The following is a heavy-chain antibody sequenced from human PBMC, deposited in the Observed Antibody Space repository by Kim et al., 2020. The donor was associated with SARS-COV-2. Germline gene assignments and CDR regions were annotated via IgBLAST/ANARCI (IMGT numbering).Heavy chain of an antibody. Sequence: SETLSLTCTVSGGSISSYYWSWIRQPPGKGLEWIGYIYYSGSTNYNPSLKSRVTISLDTSKNQFSLKLSSVTAADTAVYYCARGREGYTSSWYLDYWGQGTLVTVSS. CDR3: ARGREGYTSSWYLDY. D-gene: IGHD6-13*01. CDR1: GGSISSYY. J-gene: IGHJ4*02. V-gene: IGHV4-59*01. CDR2: IYYSGST.